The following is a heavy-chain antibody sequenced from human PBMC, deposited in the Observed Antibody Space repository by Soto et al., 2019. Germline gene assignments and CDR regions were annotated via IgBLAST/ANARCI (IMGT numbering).Heavy chain of an antibody. CDR2: IKDDGGDE. CDR1: GFTFSPYW. CDR3: AGGSGWISDT. D-gene: IGHD6-19*01. Sequence: EVQLVESGGGLVQPGGSLRLSCAASGFTFSPYWMSWVRQAPGKGLEWVAIIKDDGGDELYLEAVRGRFTISRDNAKKSLYLAMDSLRAEDTAVYYCAGGSGWISDTWGQGTLVTVSS. J-gene: IGHJ5*02. V-gene: IGHV3-7*05.